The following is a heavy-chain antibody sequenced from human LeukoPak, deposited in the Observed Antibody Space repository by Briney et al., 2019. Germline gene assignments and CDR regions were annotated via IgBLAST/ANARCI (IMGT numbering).Heavy chain of an antibody. Sequence: PSETLSLTCTVSGYSISSGYYWGWIRQPPGKGLEWIGRIYHSGSTYYNPSLKSRVTISVDTSKNQFSLKLSSVTAADTAVYYCARAEGDYYDSSGYYSDYFDYWGQGTLVTVSS. J-gene: IGHJ4*02. CDR3: ARAEGDYYDSSGYYSDYFDY. CDR1: GYSISSGYY. V-gene: IGHV4-38-2*02. D-gene: IGHD3-22*01. CDR2: IYHSGST.